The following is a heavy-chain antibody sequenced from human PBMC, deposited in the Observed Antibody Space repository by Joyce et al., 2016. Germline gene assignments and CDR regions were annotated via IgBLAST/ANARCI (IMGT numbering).Heavy chain of an antibody. J-gene: IGHJ4*02. CDR3: AKILTATYSSGWFLDY. CDR2: ISYDGIYE. Sequence: QVQLVESGGGVVQPGRSLRRSCAASGLSLSNYGVHWVRQARGKGLEWVAFISYDGIYEYYTDSVKGRVTSSRDNSKNTVFLEMNSLRAEDTAVYYCAKILTATYSSGWFLDYWGQGTLVTVSS. V-gene: IGHV3-30*18. D-gene: IGHD6-25*01. CDR1: GLSLSNYG.